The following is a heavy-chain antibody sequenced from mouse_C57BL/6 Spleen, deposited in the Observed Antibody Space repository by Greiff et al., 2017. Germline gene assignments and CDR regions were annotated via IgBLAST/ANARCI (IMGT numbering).Heavy chain of an antibody. J-gene: IGHJ3*01. CDR1: GYTFTSYW. V-gene: IGHV1-61*01. CDR3: ARGTAQAMVFAY. D-gene: IGHD3-2*02. Sequence: VQLQQPGAELVRPGSSVKLSCKASGYTFTSYWMDWVKQRPGQGLEWIGNIYPSDSETHYNQKFKDKATLTVDKSSSTAYMQLSSLTSEDSAVYYCARGTAQAMVFAYWGQGTLVTVSA. CDR2: IYPSDSET.